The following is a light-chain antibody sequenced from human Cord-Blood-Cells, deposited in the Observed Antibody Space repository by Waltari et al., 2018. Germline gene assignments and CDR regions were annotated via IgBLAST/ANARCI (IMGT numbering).Light chain of an antibody. CDR3: QQYNNWPRT. Sequence: EIEMTQSPATMSVSPGERATLSCRASQGVSSNLAWYHQKPGQAPRLLIYGASNRATGIPARFSGSGSGTEFTLTISSLQSEDFAVYYCQQYNNWPRTFGQGTKVEIK. J-gene: IGKJ1*01. CDR1: QGVSSN. V-gene: IGKV3-15*01. CDR2: GAS.